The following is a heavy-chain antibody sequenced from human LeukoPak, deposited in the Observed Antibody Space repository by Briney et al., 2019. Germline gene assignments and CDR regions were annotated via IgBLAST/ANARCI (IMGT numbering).Heavy chain of an antibody. CDR2: KSKTDGGTT. CDR1: GFTFSNAW. Sequence: PGGYLRLSCAASGFTFSNAWMSWVRQAPGKGLEWVGRKSKTDGGTTDYAAPVKGRFTISRDDSKNTLYLPMNSLKTEDTAVYYCTTAEGVVVPAADYYYYGMDVWGKGTTVTVSS. J-gene: IGHJ6*04. V-gene: IGHV3-15*01. D-gene: IGHD2-2*01. CDR3: TTAEGVVVPAADYYYYGMDV.